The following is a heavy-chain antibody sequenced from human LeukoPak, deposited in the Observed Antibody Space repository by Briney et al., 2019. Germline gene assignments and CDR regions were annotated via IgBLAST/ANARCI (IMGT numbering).Heavy chain of an antibody. V-gene: IGHV1-2*02. CDR2: INPNSGGT. Sequence: GASVKVFCKASGYTFTKFGISWVRQAPGQEFEWMGWINPNSGGTNYAQKVQGRVTMTRDTSISTAYMELSRLRSDDTAVYYCARQYYDILTGYHPPGYWGQGTLVTVSS. J-gene: IGHJ4*02. D-gene: IGHD3-9*01. CDR3: ARQYYDILTGYHPPGY. CDR1: GYTFTKFG.